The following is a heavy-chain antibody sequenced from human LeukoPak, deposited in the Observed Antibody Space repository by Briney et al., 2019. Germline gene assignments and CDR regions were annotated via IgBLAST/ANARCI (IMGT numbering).Heavy chain of an antibody. CDR2: IYYSGST. J-gene: IGHJ6*03. Sequence: PSETLSLTCTVSGGSISSYYWSWIRQPPGKGLEWIGYIYYSGSTNYNPSLKSRLTISVDTSKNQFSLKLSSLNAADTAVYYCARGGNYYYYYMDVWGKGTTVTVSS. CDR3: ARGGNYYYYYMDV. V-gene: IGHV4-59*01. CDR1: GGSISSYY.